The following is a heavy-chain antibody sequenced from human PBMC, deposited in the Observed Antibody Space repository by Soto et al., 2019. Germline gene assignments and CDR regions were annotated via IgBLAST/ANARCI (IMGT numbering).Heavy chain of an antibody. V-gene: IGHV4-30-4*01. CDR1: GGSISSGDYY. D-gene: IGHD5-18*01. J-gene: IGHJ4*02. Sequence: QVQLQESGPGLVKPSQTLSLTCTVSGGSISSGDYYWSWIRQPPGKGLEWLGYISYSGSTYYNPALKSRVTISVDTSKNQFALKLSSVTAADQAVYYCARGYGYYTAYAYWGQVTLGTV. CDR3: ARGYGYYTAYAY. CDR2: ISYSGST.